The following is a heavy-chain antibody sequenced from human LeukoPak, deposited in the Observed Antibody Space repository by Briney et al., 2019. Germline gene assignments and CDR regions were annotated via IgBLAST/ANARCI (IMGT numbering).Heavy chain of an antibody. J-gene: IGHJ4*02. Sequence: SETLSLTCTVSGGSISSHYWSWIRQPPGKGLEWIGYIYYSGSTNYNPSLKSRVTISVDMSKNQFSLKLSSVTAADTAVYYCARVGDIAAAVDYWGQGTLVTVSS. CDR3: ARVGDIAAAVDY. CDR2: IYYSGST. D-gene: IGHD6-13*01. CDR1: GGSISSHY. V-gene: IGHV4-59*11.